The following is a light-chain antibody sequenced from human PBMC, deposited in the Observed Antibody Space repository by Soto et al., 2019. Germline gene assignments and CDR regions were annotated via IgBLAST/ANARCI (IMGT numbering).Light chain of an antibody. V-gene: IGLV2-8*01. CDR1: NSDVGAYDY. CDR3: ASYAGSNVLYV. Sequence: QSALTQPPSASGSPGQSVTISCTGTNSDVGAYDYVSWYRQHPGKAPKLIIYEVSKRPSGVPDRFSGSKSGNTASLTVSGLQAEDEADDYCASYAGSNVLYVFGSGTKVTVL. J-gene: IGLJ1*01. CDR2: EVS.